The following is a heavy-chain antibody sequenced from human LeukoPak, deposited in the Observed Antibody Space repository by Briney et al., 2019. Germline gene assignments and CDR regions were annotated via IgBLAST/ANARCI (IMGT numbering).Heavy chain of an antibody. V-gene: IGHV3-21*01. CDR2: ISSSSNYI. CDR3: ARGQGLQLKSGSDY. J-gene: IGHJ4*02. CDR1: GFTFGSYT. Sequence: GGSLRLSCAASGFTFGSYTMNWVRQAPGKGLEWVSSISSSSNYIYYADSVKGRFTISRDNAKNPLFLQLNSPGAEDTAVYYCARGQGLQLKSGSDYWGQGTLVTVSS. D-gene: IGHD5-24*01.